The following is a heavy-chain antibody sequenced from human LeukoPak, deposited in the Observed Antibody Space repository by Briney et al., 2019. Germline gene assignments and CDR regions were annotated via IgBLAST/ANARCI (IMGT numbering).Heavy chain of an antibody. D-gene: IGHD3-10*01. Sequence: SETLSLTCTVSGGSISSWYWSWIRQPAGKGLEWIGRFYTSGSTSYNPSLKSRVTMSVDTSKNQFFLKVSSVTAADTAVYFCATGAGPFDYWGQGTLVTVSS. J-gene: IGHJ4*02. CDR3: ATGAGPFDY. CDR2: FYTSGST. CDR1: GGSISSWY. V-gene: IGHV4-4*07.